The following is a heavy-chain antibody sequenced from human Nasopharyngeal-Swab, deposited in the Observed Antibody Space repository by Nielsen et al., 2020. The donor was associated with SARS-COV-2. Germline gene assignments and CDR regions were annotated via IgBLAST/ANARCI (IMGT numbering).Heavy chain of an antibody. D-gene: IGHD3-3*01. Sequence: ASVKVSCKASGYTFISYDINWVRQATGQGPEWMGWMNPNSGNTGYAQRFQGRVTITADESTSTAYMELSSLRSEDTAVYYCAREVLSDDFWSGYYFDYWGQGTLVTVSS. V-gene: IGHV1-8*01. CDR3: AREVLSDDFWSGYYFDY. J-gene: IGHJ4*02. CDR1: GYTFISYD. CDR2: MNPNSGNT.